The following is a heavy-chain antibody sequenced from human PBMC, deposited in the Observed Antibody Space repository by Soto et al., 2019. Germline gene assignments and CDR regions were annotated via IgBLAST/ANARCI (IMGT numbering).Heavy chain of an antibody. Sequence: SETLSLTCTVSGGSINNYFWSWIRQPPGGGLEWIGYVYYIGSTSYTPSLKSRVTISVDTSKNQFSLELRSVTAADTAIYYCARDASSTPSDRYRPGDYFDSWGQGAPVTVSS. CDR1: GGSINNYF. CDR2: VYYIGST. CDR3: ARDASSTPSDRYRPGDYFDS. D-gene: IGHD6-6*01. J-gene: IGHJ4*02. V-gene: IGHV4-59*01.